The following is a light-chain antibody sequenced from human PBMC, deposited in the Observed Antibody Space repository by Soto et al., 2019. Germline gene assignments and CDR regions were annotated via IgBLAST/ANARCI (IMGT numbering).Light chain of an antibody. J-gene: IGKJ4*01. CDR3: QQANRFPLT. CDR1: QGISSW. CDR2: AAS. V-gene: IGKV1D-12*01. Sequence: DIQMTQSPSSVSASVGDRVTSTCRASQGISSWLAWYQQKAGKAPKLLLYAASSLQTGVPSRFSGSGSGTDFALTISRLKPEDFATDYCQQANRFPLTFGGGTKVEIK.